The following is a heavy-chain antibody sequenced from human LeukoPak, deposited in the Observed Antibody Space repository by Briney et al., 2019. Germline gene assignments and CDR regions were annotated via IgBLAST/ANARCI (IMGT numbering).Heavy chain of an antibody. D-gene: IGHD2-2*01. CDR2: IRSKANSYAT. CDR3: TIGLGRTNDDI. J-gene: IGHJ4*02. V-gene: IGHV3-73*01. Sequence: GGSLRLSCAASGFTFSGSAMHWVRQASGKGLEWVGHIRSKANSYATAYAASVKGRFTISRDDSKNTAYLQMNSLKTEDTAVYYCTIGLGRTNDDIWGQGTLVTVSS. CDR1: GFTFSGSA.